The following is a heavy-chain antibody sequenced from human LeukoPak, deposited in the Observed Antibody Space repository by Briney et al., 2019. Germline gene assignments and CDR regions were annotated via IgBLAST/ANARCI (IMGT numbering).Heavy chain of an antibody. Sequence: GGSLCLSCAASGVSVSNIYMSWVRHAPGEGLEWGSVIYSGGSTFYADSVKGRFTISRDNSKNTLYLQMNSLRAEDTAVYFCAGDSYSPEYFQHWGQGTLVTVSS. J-gene: IGHJ1*01. V-gene: IGHV3-66*01. CDR1: GVSVSNIY. D-gene: IGHD2-15*01. CDR3: AGDSYSPEYFQH. CDR2: IYSGGST.